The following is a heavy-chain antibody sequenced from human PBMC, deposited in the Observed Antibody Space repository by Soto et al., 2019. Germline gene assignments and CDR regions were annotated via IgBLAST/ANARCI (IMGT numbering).Heavy chain of an antibody. D-gene: IGHD3-10*01. V-gene: IGHV3-74*01. CDR2: IKSDGSRT. CDR3: GRGGYQAYYMDY. Sequence: EVQLVESGGGLVQPGGSLRVSCAASGFTFSDYWMHWVRQAPGKGLVWVSRIKSDGSRTDFADSVKGRFTISRDNAENTVYLQMSSLRAEDAAVYYCGRGGYQAYYMDYWGQGTLVTVCS. J-gene: IGHJ4*02. CDR1: GFTFSDYW.